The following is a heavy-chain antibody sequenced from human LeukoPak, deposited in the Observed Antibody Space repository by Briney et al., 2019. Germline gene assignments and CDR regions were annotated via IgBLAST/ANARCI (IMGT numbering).Heavy chain of an antibody. V-gene: IGHV3-23*01. CDR1: GFTFSSYA. J-gene: IGHJ4*02. Sequence: QPGGSLRLSCAASGFTFSSYAMSWVRQAPGKGLEWVSVISGSGGSTYYADSVKGRFTISRDNSKSTLYLQMNSLRAEDTAVYYCAKDIVVGAANTFDYWGQGTLVTVSS. CDR2: ISGSGGST. CDR3: AKDIVVGAANTFDY. D-gene: IGHD2-15*01.